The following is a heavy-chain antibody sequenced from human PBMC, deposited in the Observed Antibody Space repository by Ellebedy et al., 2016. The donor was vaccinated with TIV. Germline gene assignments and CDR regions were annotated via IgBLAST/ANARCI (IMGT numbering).Heavy chain of an antibody. J-gene: IGHJ4*02. CDR3: ARVDGGYRSYYSYYFDY. CDR2: FYPGDSET. D-gene: IGHD1-26*01. Sequence: GESLKISCTASGYSFTNYWIGWVRQIPGKGLEWMGMFYPGDSETRYSPSFEGQVTVSVDKTISTAYLQWSSLKASDTAMYYCARVDGGYRSYYSYYFDYWGQGTLVTVSS. V-gene: IGHV5-51*01. CDR1: GYSFTNYW.